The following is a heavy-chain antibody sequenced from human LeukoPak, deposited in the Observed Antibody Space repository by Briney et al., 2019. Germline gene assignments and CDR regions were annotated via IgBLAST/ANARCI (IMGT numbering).Heavy chain of an antibody. D-gene: IGHD1-26*01. CDR2: ISAYNGNT. Sequence: GASVKVSCKAFGYTFTGYWMHWVRQAPGQGLEWMGWISAYNGNTNYAQKLQGRVTMTTDTSTSTAYMELRSLRSDDTAVYYCARDEGFGGGSYRLVAFDIWGQGTMVTVSS. CDR3: ARDEGFGGGSYRLVAFDI. V-gene: IGHV1-18*04. CDR1: GYTFTGYW. J-gene: IGHJ3*02.